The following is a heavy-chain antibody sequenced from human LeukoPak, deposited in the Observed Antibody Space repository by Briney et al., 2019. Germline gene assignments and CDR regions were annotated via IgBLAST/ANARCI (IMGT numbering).Heavy chain of an antibody. CDR1: GYTFTGYY. D-gene: IGHD6-13*01. CDR2: INPNSGGT. CDR3: AREYSSTWYPFDY. J-gene: IGHJ4*02. Sequence: GASVKVPCKASGYTFTGYYMHWVRQAPGQGLEWLGWINPNSGGTNYAQKFHGRVTMTRDTSISTAYMELSRLTSDDTALYYCAREYSSTWYPFDYWGQGTLVTVSS. V-gene: IGHV1-2*02.